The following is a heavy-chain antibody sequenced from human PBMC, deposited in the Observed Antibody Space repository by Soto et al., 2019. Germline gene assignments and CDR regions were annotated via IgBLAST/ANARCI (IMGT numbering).Heavy chain of an antibody. Sequence: ASVKVSCNTSGFTFTGYYMHWVLQAPGQGLEWMGWINPNSGGTNSAQKFQGRVTMTRDTSISTAYMELSRLRSDDTAVYYCARVAGFCSSISCYQIDYWGQGTLVTVSS. CDR3: ARVAGFCSSISCYQIDY. J-gene: IGHJ4*02. CDR2: INPNSGGT. V-gene: IGHV1-2*02. CDR1: GFTFTGYY. D-gene: IGHD2-2*01.